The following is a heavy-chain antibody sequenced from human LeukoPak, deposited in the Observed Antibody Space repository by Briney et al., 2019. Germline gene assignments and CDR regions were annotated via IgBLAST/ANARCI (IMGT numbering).Heavy chain of an antibody. CDR3: AIAGEGYCSCGSCYSGHFDY. CDR2: MNLNRGNT. J-gene: IGHJ4*02. Sequence: GASVKVSCKASGYTFTSYDINWVRQATGQGLEWRGWMNLNRGNTGYAQKFQGRVTMTRNTSISTAYMELSSLRSEDTAVYYCAIAGEGYCSCGSCYSGHFDYWGQGTLVTVSS. D-gene: IGHD2-15*01. CDR1: GYTFTSYD. V-gene: IGHV1-8*01.